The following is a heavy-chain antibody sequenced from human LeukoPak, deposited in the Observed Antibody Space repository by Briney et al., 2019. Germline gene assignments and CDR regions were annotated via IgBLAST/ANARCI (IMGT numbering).Heavy chain of an antibody. CDR1: GGTFSSYA. J-gene: IGHJ5*02. V-gene: IGHV1-69*04. CDR2: IIPILGIA. CDR3: ARVGSSWYSLAVGTHNWFDP. D-gene: IGHD6-13*01. Sequence: SVKVSCKASGGTFSSYAISWVRQAPGQGLEWMGRIIPILGIANYAQKFQGRVTITADKSTSTAYMELSSLRSEDTAVYYCARVGSSWYSLAVGTHNWFDPWGQGTLVTVSS.